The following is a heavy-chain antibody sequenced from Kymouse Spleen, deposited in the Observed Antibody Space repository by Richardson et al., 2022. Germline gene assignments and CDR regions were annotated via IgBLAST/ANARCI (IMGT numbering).Heavy chain of an antibody. J-gene: IGHJ6*02. Sequence: QVQLVQSGAEVKKPGASVKVSCKASGYTFTSYGISWVRQAPGQGLEWMGWISAYNGNTNYAQKLQGRVTMTTDTSTSTAYMELRSLRSDDTAVYYCAREELTGGFPLYYYYYGMDVWGQGTTVTVSS. D-gene: IGHD7-27*02. V-gene: IGHV1-18*01. CDR3: AREELTGGFPLYYYYYGMDV. CDR2: ISAYNGNT. CDR1: GYTFTSYG.